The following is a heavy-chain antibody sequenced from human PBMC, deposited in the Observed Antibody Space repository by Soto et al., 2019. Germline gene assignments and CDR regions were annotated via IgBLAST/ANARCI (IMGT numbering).Heavy chain of an antibody. CDR3: ASRPYSSGYSLDY. CDR1: GRTFSSYA. Sequence: GASVKVSCKASGRTFSSYAISWVRQAPGQGLEWMGGIIPIFGTANYAQKSQGRVTITADESTSTAYMELSSLRSEDTAVYYCASRPYSSGYSLDYWGQGTLVTVSS. J-gene: IGHJ4*02. CDR2: IIPIFGTA. D-gene: IGHD3-22*01. V-gene: IGHV1-69*13.